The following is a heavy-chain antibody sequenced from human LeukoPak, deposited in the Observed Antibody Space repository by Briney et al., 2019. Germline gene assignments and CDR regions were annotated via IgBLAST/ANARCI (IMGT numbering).Heavy chain of an antibody. CDR2: VIHSGTT. CDR3: ARHDYDSSGHRRDYYFDY. D-gene: IGHD3-22*01. Sequence: SETLPLTCTVSGGSITGSTYYWGWIRQPPGKGLEWIVSVIHSGTTYYNPSLRSRVTVSMDTSKKQFSLRLSSVTAADTAVYYCARHDYDSSGHRRDYYFDYWSQGTLVTVSS. J-gene: IGHJ4*02. V-gene: IGHV4-39*01. CDR1: GGSITGSTYY.